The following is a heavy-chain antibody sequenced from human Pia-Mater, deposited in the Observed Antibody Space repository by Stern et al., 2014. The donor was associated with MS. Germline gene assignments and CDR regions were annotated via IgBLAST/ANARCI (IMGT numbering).Heavy chain of an antibody. D-gene: IGHD2/OR15-2a*01. J-gene: IGHJ5*02. CDR2: VSYDGSNK. V-gene: IGHV3-30*18. Sequence: QVLLVESGGGVVQPGRPLRLSCVASGFTLGSCAMHWVRQAPGKGLEGVAGVSYDGSNKYYADSVKGRFTISRDNSQNTLYMQMSSLRPEDTAVYYCAKDRQYLTYFFDHWGQGSLVTVSS. CDR1: GFTLGSCA. CDR3: AKDRQYLTYFFDH.